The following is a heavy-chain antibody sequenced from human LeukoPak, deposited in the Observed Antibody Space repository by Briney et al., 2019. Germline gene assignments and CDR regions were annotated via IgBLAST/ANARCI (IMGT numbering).Heavy chain of an antibody. D-gene: IGHD3-22*01. Sequence: GGSLRLSCAASGFTFSGSAMHWVRQASGKGLEWVGRIRSKANSYATAYAASVKVRFTLSRDDSKNTAYLQMNSLKTEDTAVYYCTRLMESTYDSSGYDYWGQGTLVTVSS. CDR1: GFTFSGSA. V-gene: IGHV3-73*01. CDR2: IRSKANSYAT. J-gene: IGHJ4*02. CDR3: TRLMESTYDSSGYDY.